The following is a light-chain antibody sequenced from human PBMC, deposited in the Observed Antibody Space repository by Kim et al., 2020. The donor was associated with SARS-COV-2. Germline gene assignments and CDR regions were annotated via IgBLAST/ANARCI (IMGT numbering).Light chain of an antibody. Sequence: SPGERATLSCRARQSVSSSYLAWYQQKPGQAPRLLIYGASSRATSIPDKFSGSRSGTDFTLTISRLEPEDFAVYYCQQYGSSPRTFGQGTKVDIK. CDR3: QQYGSSPRT. J-gene: IGKJ1*01. V-gene: IGKV3-20*01. CDR2: GAS. CDR1: QSVSSSY.